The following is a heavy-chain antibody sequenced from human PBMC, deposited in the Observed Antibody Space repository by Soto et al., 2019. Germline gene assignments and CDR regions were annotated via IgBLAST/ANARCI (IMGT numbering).Heavy chain of an antibody. CDR3: ARGGGVGVAGSAAFDM. D-gene: IGHD3-3*01. J-gene: IGHJ3*02. CDR2: INPATGAA. CDR1: GYPVTAYY. V-gene: IGHV1-2*02. Sequence: QLHLVQSGAVVKKPGASVTVSCSASGYPVTAYYMHWVRQAPGRGLEWMGGINPATGAAKYTQTFQGRVTMPRYPSTSTVFMELSGLTSEATAVFYCARGGGVGVAGSAAFDMWGQGTLVTVSS.